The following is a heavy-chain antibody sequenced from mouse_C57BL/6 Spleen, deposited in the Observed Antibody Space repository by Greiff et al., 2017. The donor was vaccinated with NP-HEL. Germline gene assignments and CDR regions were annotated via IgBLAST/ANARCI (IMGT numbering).Heavy chain of an antibody. J-gene: IGHJ3*01. V-gene: IGHV1-64*01. CDR3: AREGEVWFAY. CDR2: IHPNSGST. CDR1: GYTFTSYW. Sequence: QVHVKQPGAELVKPGASVKLSCKASGYTFTSYWMHWVKQRPGQGLEWIGMIHPNSGSTNYNEKFKSKATLTVDKSSSTAYMQLSSLTSEDSGVYFCAREGEVWFAYWGQGTLVTVSA.